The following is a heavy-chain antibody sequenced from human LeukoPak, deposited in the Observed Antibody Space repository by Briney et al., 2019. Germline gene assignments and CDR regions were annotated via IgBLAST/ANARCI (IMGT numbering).Heavy chain of an antibody. CDR3: ARNTSSSPWFDP. Sequence: KSSETLSLTCTVSGGSVSSPNSYWSWIRQPPGKGLEWIGNVYYIGTTSYNSSLKSQVTISVDTSKNQFSLEVTSMTAADTAVYYCARNTSSSPWFDPWGQGTLVTVSS. D-gene: IGHD6-6*01. J-gene: IGHJ5*02. V-gene: IGHV4-61*01. CDR1: GGSVSSPNSY. CDR2: VYYIGTT.